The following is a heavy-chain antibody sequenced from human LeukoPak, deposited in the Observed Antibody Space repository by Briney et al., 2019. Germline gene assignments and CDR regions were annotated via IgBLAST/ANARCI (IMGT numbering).Heavy chain of an antibody. CDR2: MNPNSGNT. J-gene: IGHJ4*02. V-gene: IGHV1-8*03. CDR1: GYTFTSYD. D-gene: IGHD3-10*01. CDR3: ARVTMVRGVIRGGYFDY. Sequence: GASVKVSCKASGYTFTSYDINWVRQATGQGLEWMGWMNPNSGNTGYAQKFQGRVTITRNTSISTAYMELSSLRSEDPAVYYCARVTMVRGVIRGGYFDYWGQGTLVTVSS.